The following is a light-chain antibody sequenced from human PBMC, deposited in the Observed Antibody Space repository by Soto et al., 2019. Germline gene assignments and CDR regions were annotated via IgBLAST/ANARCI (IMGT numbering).Light chain of an antibody. CDR3: QQYGTSTGT. Sequence: IVLTQSPGTLALSPGERAILSCRASQSVSSYLAWYQQRPGQAPRLLIYDASNRATGVPARFSGSGSGTDFTLTISSLEPEDFAVYYCQQYGTSTGTFGQGTKVDIK. CDR1: QSVSSY. J-gene: IGKJ1*01. V-gene: IGKV3-11*01. CDR2: DAS.